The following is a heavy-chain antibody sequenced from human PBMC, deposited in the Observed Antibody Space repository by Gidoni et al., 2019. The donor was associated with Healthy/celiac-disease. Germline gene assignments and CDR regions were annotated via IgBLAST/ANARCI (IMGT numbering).Heavy chain of an antibody. J-gene: IGHJ1*01. V-gene: IGHV3-7*01. CDR1: GFTFSRYW. CDR2: IKFDGSET. CDR3: VRLAEYFQH. Sequence: EVQLVESGGDLVQPGGSLSLSCAASGFTFSRYWMSWVRQAPGKGLEWVANIKFDGSETYYVDSVKGRFTISRDNAKNSLDLQMNSLRAEDTAVYHCVRLAEYFQHWGQGTLVTVSS. D-gene: IGHD6-25*01.